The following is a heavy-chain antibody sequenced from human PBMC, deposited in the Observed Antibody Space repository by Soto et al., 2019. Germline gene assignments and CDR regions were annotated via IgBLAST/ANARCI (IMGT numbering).Heavy chain of an antibody. CDR1: GGSITNGGDS. J-gene: IGHJ3*02. Sequence: QLQLQESGSGLVKTSQTLSLTCAVSGGSITNGGDSWSWIRQPPGKGLEWIGYIYYSGGTYYNPSLKSRVTISLNRSKNQFSLKLSSVTAADTAVYYCARGMAALISDAFDIWGQGTMVSVSS. CDR3: ARGMAALISDAFDI. V-gene: IGHV4-30-2*01. CDR2: IYYSGGT. D-gene: IGHD6-6*01.